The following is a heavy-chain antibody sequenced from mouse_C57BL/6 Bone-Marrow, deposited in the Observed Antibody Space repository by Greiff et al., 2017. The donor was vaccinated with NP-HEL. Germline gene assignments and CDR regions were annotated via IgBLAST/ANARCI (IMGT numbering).Heavy chain of an antibody. CDR1: GFTFSDFY. Sequence: EVMLVESGGGLVQSGRSLRLSCATSGFTFSDFYMEWVRQAPGKGLEWIAARRNKANDYTTEYSASVKGRFIVSRDTSQSILYLQMNALRAEDTAIYYCARDGSLAMDYWGQGTSVTVSS. D-gene: IGHD6-2*01. V-gene: IGHV7-1*01. CDR2: RRNKANDYTT. CDR3: ARDGSLAMDY. J-gene: IGHJ4*01.